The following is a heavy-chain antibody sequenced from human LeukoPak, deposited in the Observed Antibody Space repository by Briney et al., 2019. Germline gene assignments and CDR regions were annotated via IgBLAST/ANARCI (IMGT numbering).Heavy chain of an antibody. CDR2: ISSSSSYI. J-gene: IGHJ4*02. Sequence: GGSLRLPCAASGFTFSSYSMNWVRQAPGKGLEWVSSISSSSSYIYYADSVKGRFTISRDNAKNSLYLQMNSLRAEDTAVYYCARDLGYDYVWGSYALDYWGQGTLVTVSS. CDR3: ARDLGYDYVWGSYALDY. V-gene: IGHV3-21*01. CDR1: GFTFSSYS. D-gene: IGHD3-16*01.